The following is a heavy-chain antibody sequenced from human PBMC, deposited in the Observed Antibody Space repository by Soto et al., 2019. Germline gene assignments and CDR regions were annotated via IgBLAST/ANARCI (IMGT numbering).Heavy chain of an antibody. CDR1: GFTFSSYG. V-gene: IGHV3-33*01. Sequence: QVQLVESGGGVVQPGRSLRLSCAASGFTFSSYGMHWVRQAPGKGLEWVAVIWYDGSNKYYADSVKGRFTISRDNSKNTLYLQMNSLRAEDTAVYYCARDKGGYSYGEQWLGTYFDYWGQGTLVTVSS. CDR3: ARDKGGYSYGEQWLGTYFDY. J-gene: IGHJ4*02. D-gene: IGHD5-18*01. CDR2: IWYDGSNK.